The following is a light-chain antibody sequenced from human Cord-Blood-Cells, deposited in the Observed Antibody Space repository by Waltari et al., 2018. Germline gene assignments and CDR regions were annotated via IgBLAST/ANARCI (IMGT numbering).Light chain of an antibody. Sequence: QSALTQPASVSGSPGQSITISCPGTSSDVCGYNYVSCYQQHPGKAPKLMIYEVSNRPSGVSNRFSGSKSGNTASLTISGLQAEDEADYYCSSYTSSSTYVFGTGTKVTVL. CDR1: SSDVCGYNY. CDR3: SSYTSSSTYV. V-gene: IGLV2-14*01. J-gene: IGLJ1*01. CDR2: EVS.